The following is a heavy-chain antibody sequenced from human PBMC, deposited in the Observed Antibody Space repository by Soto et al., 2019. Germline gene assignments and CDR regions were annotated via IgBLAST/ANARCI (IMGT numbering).Heavy chain of an antibody. J-gene: IGHJ4*02. D-gene: IGHD3-22*01. V-gene: IGHV1-24*01. CDR1: GYTLTELS. CDR2: FDPEDGET. Sequence: ASVKVSCKVSGYTLTELSMHWVRQAPGRGLEWMGGFDPEDGETIYAQKFQGRVTMTEDTSTDTAYMELSSLRSEDTAVYYCAGSRYYYDSSGSMPGVFDYWGQGTLVTVSS. CDR3: AGSRYYYDSSGSMPGVFDY.